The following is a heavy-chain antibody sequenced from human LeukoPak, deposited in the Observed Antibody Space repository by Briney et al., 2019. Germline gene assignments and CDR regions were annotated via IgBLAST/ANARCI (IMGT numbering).Heavy chain of an antibody. CDR1: GGSISSGGYY. CDR3: ARGRGSSWYFYAFDI. Sequence: SETLSLTCTVSGGSISSGGYYWSWIRQHPGKGLEWIGYIYYSGSTYYNPSLKSRVTISVDTSKNQFSLKLSSVTAADTAVYYCARGRGSSWYFYAFDIWGQGTMVTVSS. V-gene: IGHV4-31*03. CDR2: IYYSGST. J-gene: IGHJ3*02. D-gene: IGHD6-13*01.